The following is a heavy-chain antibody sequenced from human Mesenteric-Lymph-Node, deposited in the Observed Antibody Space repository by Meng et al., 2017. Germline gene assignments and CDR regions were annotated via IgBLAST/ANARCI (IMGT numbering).Heavy chain of an antibody. CDR2: IYYSGST. CDR1: GGSISSSSYH. CDR3: ARRRGGSGRDC. J-gene: IGHJ4*02. Sequence: QVQRQDPGPGLVKPSETLALTGTVSGGSISSSSYHWGWIRQPPGKGLEWIGSIYYSGSTYYNPSLKSRVTISVDTSKNQFSLKLSSVTAADTAVYYCARRRGGSGRDCWGQGTLVTVSS. V-gene: IGHV4-39*01. D-gene: IGHD3-10*01.